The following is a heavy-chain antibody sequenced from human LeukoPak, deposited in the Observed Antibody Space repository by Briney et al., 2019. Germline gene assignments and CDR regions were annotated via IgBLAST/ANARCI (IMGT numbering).Heavy chain of an antibody. CDR2: INHSGST. D-gene: IGHD6-13*01. Sequence: PSETLSLTCAVYGGSFSGYYWSWIRQPPGEGLEWIGEINHSGSTNYNPSLKSRVTISVDTSKNQFSLKLSSVTAADTAVYYCARSAEQQPAGYFDYWGQGTLVTVSS. CDR3: ARSAEQQPAGYFDY. CDR1: GGSFSGYY. V-gene: IGHV4-34*01. J-gene: IGHJ4*02.